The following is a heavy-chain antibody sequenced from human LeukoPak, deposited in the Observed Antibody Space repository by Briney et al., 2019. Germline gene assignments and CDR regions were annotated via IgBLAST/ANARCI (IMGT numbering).Heavy chain of an antibody. CDR2: ISPYDGNT. J-gene: IGHJ5*02. CDR3: ARDNWDNWFDP. CDR1: GYTFTSFG. Sequence: ASVKVSCKASGYTFTSFGITWVRQAPGQGLEWMGWISPYDGNTNYAQNLQGRVTMTRDTSTSTVYMELSSLRSEDTAVYYCARDNWDNWFDPWGQGTLVTVSS. V-gene: IGHV1-18*01. D-gene: IGHD1-1*01.